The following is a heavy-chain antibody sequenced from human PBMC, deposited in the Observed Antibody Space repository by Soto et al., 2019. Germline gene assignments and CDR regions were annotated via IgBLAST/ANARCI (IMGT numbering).Heavy chain of an antibody. D-gene: IGHD6-13*01. CDR2: ISSSSSTI. CDR3: ARDEIAAAGTVYFDY. V-gene: IGHV3-48*02. CDR1: GFTFSSYS. Sequence: EVQLVESGGGLVQPGGSLRLSCAASGFTFSSYSMNWVRQAPGKGLEWVSYISSSSSTIYYADSVKGRFTISRDNAKNSLYLQMNSLRDEDTAVYYCARDEIAAAGTVYFDYWGQGTLVTVSS. J-gene: IGHJ4*02.